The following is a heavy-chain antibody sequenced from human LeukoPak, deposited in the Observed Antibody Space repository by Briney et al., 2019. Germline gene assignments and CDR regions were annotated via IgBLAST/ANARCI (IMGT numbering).Heavy chain of an antibody. Sequence: KPSETLSLTCAVYGGSFSGYYWSWIRQPPGKGLEWIGEINHSGSTNYNPSLKSRVTISVDTSKNQFSLKLSSVTAADTAVYYCARDPMTTVTTSNYWGQGTLVTVSS. CDR2: INHSGST. V-gene: IGHV4-34*01. D-gene: IGHD4-17*01. CDR1: GGSFSGYY. J-gene: IGHJ4*02. CDR3: ARDPMTTVTTSNY.